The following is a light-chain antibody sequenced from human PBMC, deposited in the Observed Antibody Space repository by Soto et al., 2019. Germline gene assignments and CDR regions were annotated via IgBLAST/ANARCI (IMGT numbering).Light chain of an antibody. J-gene: IGKJ4*01. Sequence: DIQMTQSPSSLSASVGARVPITCRASQSVGRFLNWYQQKPGKAPTVLINVASTLRSGVPSRFSGSGSGTDFNLTINSLQPEDFATYFCQQSFTTPLTFGGGTKVDI. CDR2: VAS. V-gene: IGKV1-39*01. CDR1: QSVGRF. CDR3: QQSFTTPLT.